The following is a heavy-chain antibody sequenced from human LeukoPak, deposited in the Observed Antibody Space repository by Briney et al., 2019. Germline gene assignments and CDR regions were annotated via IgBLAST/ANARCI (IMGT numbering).Heavy chain of an antibody. V-gene: IGHV3-30*04. CDR1: GFTFSSYA. J-gene: IGHJ5*02. D-gene: IGHD5-18*01. CDR2: ISYDGSNK. Sequence: PGGSLRLSCAASGFTFSSYAMHWVRQAPGKGLEWVAVISYDGSNKYYADSVKGRFTISRDNSKNTLYLQMNSLRAEDTAVYYCARGTGVYSYGRGNWFDPWGQGTLVTVSS. CDR3: ARGTGVYSYGRGNWFDP.